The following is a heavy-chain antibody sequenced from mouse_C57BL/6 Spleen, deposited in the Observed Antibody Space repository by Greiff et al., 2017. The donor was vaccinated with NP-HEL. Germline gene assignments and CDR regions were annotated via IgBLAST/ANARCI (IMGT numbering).Heavy chain of an antibody. Sequence: VKLQESGPELVKPGASVKISCKASGYAFSSSWMNWVKQRPGKGLEWIGRIYPGDGDTNYNGKFKGKATLTADKSSSTAYMQLSSLTSEDSAVYFCARSDSAWFAYWGQGTLVTVSA. CDR1: GYAFSSSW. CDR2: IYPGDGDT. CDR3: ARSDSAWFAY. J-gene: IGHJ3*01. V-gene: IGHV1-82*01.